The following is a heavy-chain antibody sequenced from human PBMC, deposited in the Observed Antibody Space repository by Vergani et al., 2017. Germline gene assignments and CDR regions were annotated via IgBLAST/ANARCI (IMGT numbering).Heavy chain of an antibody. D-gene: IGHD3-9*01. Sequence: QVQLVQSGAEVKKPGASVKVSCKASGYTFTDYFMHWVRQAPGQGLEWMGWINPNSGGTNYAQKFQGRVTMTRDTSISTAYMELSRLRSDDTAVYYCARDSDYDILTGLWDYWGQGTLVTVSS. CDR2: INPNSGGT. CDR3: ARDSDYDILTGLWDY. V-gene: IGHV1-2*02. J-gene: IGHJ4*02. CDR1: GYTFTDYF.